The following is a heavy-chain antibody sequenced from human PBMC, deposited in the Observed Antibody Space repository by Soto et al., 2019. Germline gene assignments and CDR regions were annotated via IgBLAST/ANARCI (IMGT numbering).Heavy chain of an antibody. J-gene: IGHJ5*02. CDR2: IYYSGST. V-gene: IGHV4-59*08. CDR1: GGSISSYY. CDR3: ASWGAIAVAGTWHGWFDP. Sequence: KPSETLSLTCTVSGGSISSYYWNWIRQPPGKGLEWIGYIYYSGSTNYNPSLKSRVTISVDTSKNQFSLKLSSVTAADTAVYYCASWGAIAVAGTWHGWFDPWGQGTLVTVSS. D-gene: IGHD6-19*01.